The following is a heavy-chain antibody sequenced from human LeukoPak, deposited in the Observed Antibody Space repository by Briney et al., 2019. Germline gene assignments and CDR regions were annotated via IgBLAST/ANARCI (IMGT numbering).Heavy chain of an antibody. CDR1: GGTFNNSA. J-gene: IGHJ5*02. Sequence: SVKVSCKTSGGTFNNSAISWVRQAPGQGLEWLGGIVPLFGTAGYAQKFQGRVTITKDESTRTVYLELTSLTSDDTAVYYCARDVHGDYGSGWFDPWGQGTLVSVSS. D-gene: IGHD4-17*01. CDR2: IVPLFGTA. CDR3: ARDVHGDYGSGWFDP. V-gene: IGHV1-69*05.